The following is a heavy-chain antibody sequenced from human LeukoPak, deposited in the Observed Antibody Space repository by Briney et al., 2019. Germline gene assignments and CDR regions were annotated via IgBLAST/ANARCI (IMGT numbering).Heavy chain of an antibody. Sequence: ASVKVSCKASGYTFTSYGISWVRQAPGQGLEWMGWISAYNGSTNYAQKLQGRVTMTTDTSTSTAYMELRSLRSDDTAVYYCARADGGSSSGGYNWFDPWGQGTLVTVSS. CDR2: ISAYNGST. J-gene: IGHJ5*02. CDR1: GYTFTSYG. D-gene: IGHD6-6*01. V-gene: IGHV1-18*01. CDR3: ARADGGSSSGGYNWFDP.